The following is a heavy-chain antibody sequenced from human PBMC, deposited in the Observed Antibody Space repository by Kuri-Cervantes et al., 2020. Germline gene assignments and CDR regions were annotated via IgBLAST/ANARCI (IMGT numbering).Heavy chain of an antibody. Sequence: GESLKISCAASGFTFSSYSMSWVRQAPGKGLEWVSVIYSGGSTYYADSVKGRFTISRDNSKNTLYLQMNSLRAEDTAVYYCAREGFGGIDYWGQGTLVTVSS. CDR2: IYSGGST. J-gene: IGHJ4*02. CDR1: GFTFSSYS. V-gene: IGHV3-53*01. CDR3: AREGFGGIDY. D-gene: IGHD3-10*01.